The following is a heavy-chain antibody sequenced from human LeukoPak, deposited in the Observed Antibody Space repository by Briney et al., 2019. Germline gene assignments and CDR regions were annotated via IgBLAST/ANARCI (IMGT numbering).Heavy chain of an antibody. Sequence: SETLSLTCAVYGGSFSGYYWTWIRQPPGKGLEWIGEINHSGSTNYNPSLKSRVTISVDTSKNQFSLKLSSVTAADTAVCYCARSPTRRRILTGLGYYMDVWGKGTTVTISS. CDR2: INHSGST. J-gene: IGHJ6*03. V-gene: IGHV4-34*01. D-gene: IGHD3-9*01. CDR3: ARSPTRRRILTGLGYYMDV. CDR1: GGSFSGYY.